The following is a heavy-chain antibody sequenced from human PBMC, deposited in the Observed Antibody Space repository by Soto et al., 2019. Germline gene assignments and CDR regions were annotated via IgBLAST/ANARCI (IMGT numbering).Heavy chain of an antibody. CDR3: ARTITGYFWAGAY. V-gene: IGHV3-23*01. CDR2: IGGSGDNT. CDR1: GFTFSSYA. J-gene: IGHJ4*02. D-gene: IGHD1-1*01. Sequence: EVQLSESGGGLAQPGGSLRLSCAASGFTFSSYAMSWVRQAPGKGLEWVSGIGGSGDNTFYEDFVKGRFTISRDNSENTLYLQKNSLIAEDTAIYYCARTITGYFWAGAYWGQGTPVTVSS.